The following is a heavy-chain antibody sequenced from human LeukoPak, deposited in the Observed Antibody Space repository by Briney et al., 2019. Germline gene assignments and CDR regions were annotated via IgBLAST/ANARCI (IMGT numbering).Heavy chain of an antibody. J-gene: IGHJ4*02. CDR2: MDYSGTT. CDR1: GDSISSSGRFY. CDR3: ARDHYNKSWYKY. V-gene: IGHV4-39*02. Sequence: SETLSLTCTVSGDSISSSGRFYWGWLRQPPGKGLAWIGSMDYSGTTDYNPSLKSRVTLSVDTSKDQSSLKLTSVTAADTALYYCARDHYNKSWYKYWGQGTLVTVS. D-gene: IGHD6-13*01.